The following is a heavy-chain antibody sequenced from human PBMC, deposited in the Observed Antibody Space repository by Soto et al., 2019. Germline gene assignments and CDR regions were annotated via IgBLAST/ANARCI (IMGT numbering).Heavy chain of an antibody. CDR3: ARTANWLDP. V-gene: IGHV4-39*01. Sequence: SETLSLTCTVSGGSISSSVYHWGWIRQPPGKGLEWIGNIHYSGSAYHNPSLKSRVTISVDTSKNQVSLKLSSVTAADTAVYYCARTANWLDPWGQG. CDR1: GGSISSSVYH. J-gene: IGHJ5*02. CDR2: IHYSGSA.